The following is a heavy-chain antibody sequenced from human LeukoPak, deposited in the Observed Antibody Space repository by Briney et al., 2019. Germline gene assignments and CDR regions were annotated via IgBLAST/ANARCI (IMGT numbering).Heavy chain of an antibody. CDR1: RFTFSNHY. CDR3: ARGEAAAGDASEFAY. D-gene: IGHD6-13*01. Sequence: GGSLKLSCVASRFTFSNHYMSWVRQAPGKGLEWVASITSSSYSIYYADSVKGRFTSSRDNAKNSLYLQLNSLRAEDTAVYYCARGEAAAGDASEFAYWGQGILVTVSS. J-gene: IGHJ4*02. V-gene: IGHV3-21*01. CDR2: ITSSSYSI.